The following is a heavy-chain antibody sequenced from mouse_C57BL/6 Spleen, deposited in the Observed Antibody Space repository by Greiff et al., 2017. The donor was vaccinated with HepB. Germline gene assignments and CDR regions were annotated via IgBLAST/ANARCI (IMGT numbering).Heavy chain of an antibody. Sequence: EVKLQESGGGLVKPGGSLKLSCAASGFTFSDYGMHWVRQAPEKGLEWVAYISSGSSTIYYADTVKGRFTISRDNAKNTLFLQMTSLRSEDTAMYYCARDYGGYYAMDYWGQGTSVTVSS. J-gene: IGHJ4*01. V-gene: IGHV5-17*01. CDR1: GFTFSDYG. CDR2: ISSGSSTI. CDR3: ARDYGGYYAMDY. D-gene: IGHD1-1*01.